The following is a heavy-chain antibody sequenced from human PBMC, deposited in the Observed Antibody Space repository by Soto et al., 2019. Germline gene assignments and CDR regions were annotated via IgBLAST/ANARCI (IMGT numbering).Heavy chain of an antibody. J-gene: IGHJ4*02. CDR1: GFTFSAYW. CDR3: TRGPRVSSTGTGAH. V-gene: IGHV3-74*01. CDR2: ISDDGSTT. Sequence: PGGSLRLSCEVSGFTFSAYWMHWVRQVPGKGLIWVSRISDDGSTTTYADSVKGRFTISRDNAKNTLYLQMNSLRADDTGLYYCTRGPRVSSTGTGAHWGQGTRGTVSS. D-gene: IGHD1-1*01.